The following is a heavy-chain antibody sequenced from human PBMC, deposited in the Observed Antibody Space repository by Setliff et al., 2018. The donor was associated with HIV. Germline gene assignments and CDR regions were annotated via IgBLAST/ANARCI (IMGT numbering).Heavy chain of an antibody. V-gene: IGHV4-61*08. J-gene: IGHJ3*01. CDR1: GGAINNGGHW. D-gene: IGHD3-9*01. Sequence: SETLSLTCTVSGGAINNGGHWWSWIRQFPGKGLEWIGYIYYTGTTHYNPSLKGRVTISIDASKNQFSLNLTSVTAADTAVYYCARAPDWVAFDVWGQGTMVTVSS. CDR3: ARAPDWVAFDV. CDR2: IYYTGTT.